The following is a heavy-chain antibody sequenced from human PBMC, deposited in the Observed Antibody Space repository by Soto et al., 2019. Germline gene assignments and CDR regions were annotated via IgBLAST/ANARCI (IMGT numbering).Heavy chain of an antibody. CDR2: IYTGGSS. D-gene: IGHD2-15*01. J-gene: IGHJ4*02. Sequence: SETLSLTCTVSGGPISNYYWSWIPQPARKGLEWIGRIYTGGSSNYNPSLKSRVTMSTDTSKNQFSLRLTSVTAADTAVYYCARASVGPPGGGSWIMPFDYWGQGALVTVSS. CDR3: ARASVGPPGGGSWIMPFDY. CDR1: GGPISNYY. V-gene: IGHV4-4*07.